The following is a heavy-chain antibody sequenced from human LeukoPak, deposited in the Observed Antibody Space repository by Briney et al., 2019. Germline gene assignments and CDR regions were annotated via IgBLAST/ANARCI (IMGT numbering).Heavy chain of an antibody. J-gene: IGHJ6*02. Sequence: SETLSLTCTVSGGSISIYYWSWIRQPPGKGLEWIGYIYYSGSTNYNPSLKSRVTISVDTSKNQFSLKLSSVTAADTAVYYCARGGASSGWIYYYGMDVWGQGTTVTVSS. D-gene: IGHD6-19*01. V-gene: IGHV4-59*01. CDR3: ARGGASSGWIYYYGMDV. CDR2: IYYSGST. CDR1: GGSISIYY.